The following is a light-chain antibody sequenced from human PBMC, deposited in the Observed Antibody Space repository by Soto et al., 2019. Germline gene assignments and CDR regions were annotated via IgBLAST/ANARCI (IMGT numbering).Light chain of an antibody. CDR1: TGAVTSGHY. V-gene: IGLV7-46*01. J-gene: IGLJ2*01. Sequence: QAVVTQEPSLTVYPGGTVTLTCGSSTGAVTSGHYPYWFQQKPGQAPKTLIYDTTNKHSWSPARFSGSLLGGKAALTLSGAQPEDEADYYCLLVDSGIVVFGGGTKLTVL. CDR2: DTT. CDR3: LLVDSGIVV.